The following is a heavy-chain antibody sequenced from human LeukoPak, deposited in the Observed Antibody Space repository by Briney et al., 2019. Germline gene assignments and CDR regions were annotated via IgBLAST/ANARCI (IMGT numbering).Heavy chain of an antibody. CDR3: ARDPTRHLRYGYFDY. Sequence: PGESLRLSCAGSGFTFTDSAINWVRQAPGKGLEWVSSINNIATHSYYAASVKGRFSISRDDAKNSVYLQMHSLRAEDTAIYYCARDPTRHLRYGYFDYWGQGAQVTVSS. J-gene: IGHJ4*02. CDR2: INNIATHS. CDR1: GFTFTDSA. D-gene: IGHD4-17*01. V-gene: IGHV3-21*01.